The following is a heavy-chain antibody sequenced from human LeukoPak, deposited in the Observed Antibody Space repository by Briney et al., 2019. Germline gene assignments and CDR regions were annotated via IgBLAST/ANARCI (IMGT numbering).Heavy chain of an antibody. CDR1: GFTFSNYW. V-gene: IGHV3-74*01. CDR3: ARTIVGAAFDY. Sequence: GGSLRLSCAASGFTFSNYWMHWVRQAPGKGLAWVSRIDGDGSSTSYADSVKGRFTISRDNAKNTLYLQMTSLRAEDTAVYYCARTIVGAAFDYWGQGTLVTVSS. J-gene: IGHJ4*02. D-gene: IGHD1-26*01. CDR2: IDGDGSST.